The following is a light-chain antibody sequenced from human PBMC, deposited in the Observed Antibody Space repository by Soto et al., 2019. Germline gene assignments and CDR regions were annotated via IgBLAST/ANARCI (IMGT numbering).Light chain of an antibody. V-gene: IGLV1-40*01. Sequence: QSVLTQPPSVSGAPGQRVTISCTGSSSNIGAGYDVQWYHQLQGTAPKLLIYGNSNRPAWVPDPFSGSKSGTSASLAITGLQAEDEADYYCQSYDSSLSGYVFGTGTKVTVL. CDR1: SSNIGAGYD. CDR2: GNS. CDR3: QSYDSSLSGYV. J-gene: IGLJ1*01.